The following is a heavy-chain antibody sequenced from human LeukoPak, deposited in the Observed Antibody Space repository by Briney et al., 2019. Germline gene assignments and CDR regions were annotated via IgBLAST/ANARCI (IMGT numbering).Heavy chain of an antibody. D-gene: IGHD1-7*01. Sequence: GGSLRLSCAASGFTFDDYAMHWVRQVPGQGLEWVSLISGNDGNTYYADSVKGRFTISRDNSKNSLYLQMNSLRTEDTALYYCAKDISNWNSRHFDYWGQGTLVTVSS. V-gene: IGHV3-43*02. CDR1: GFTFDDYA. J-gene: IGHJ4*02. CDR3: AKDISNWNSRHFDY. CDR2: ISGNDGNT.